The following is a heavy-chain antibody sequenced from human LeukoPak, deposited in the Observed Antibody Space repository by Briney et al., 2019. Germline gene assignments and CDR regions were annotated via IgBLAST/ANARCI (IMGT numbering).Heavy chain of an antibody. D-gene: IGHD2-21*02. V-gene: IGHV1-69*01. Sequence: ASVTVSCTASGGTFTIYAISWVRQAPGQGLEWMGGIIPIFGTANYAQKFQGRVTITADESTSTAYMELSSLRSEDTAVYYCARGGSVRAYCGGDCYWSWGQGTLVTVSS. CDR1: GGTFTIYA. CDR2: IIPIFGTA. CDR3: ARGGSVRAYCGGDCYWS. J-gene: IGHJ4*02.